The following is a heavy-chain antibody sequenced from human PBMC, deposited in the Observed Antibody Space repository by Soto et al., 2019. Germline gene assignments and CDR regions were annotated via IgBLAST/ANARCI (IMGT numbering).Heavy chain of an antibody. J-gene: IGHJ4*02. CDR3: ASGWGAAAANPFDY. CDR1: GGSISSYY. D-gene: IGHD6-13*01. CDR2: IYYSGST. Sequence: SETLSLTCTVSGGSISSYYWSWIRQPPGKGLEWIGYIYYSGSTNYNPSLKGRVTISVDTSKNQFSLKLSSVTAADTAVYYCASGWGAAAANPFDYWGQGTLVTVSS. V-gene: IGHV4-59*01.